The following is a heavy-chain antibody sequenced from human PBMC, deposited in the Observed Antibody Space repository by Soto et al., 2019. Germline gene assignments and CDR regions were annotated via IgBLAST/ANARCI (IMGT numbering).Heavy chain of an antibody. Sequence: QVQLVQSGAEVQNPGSSVKVSCQTSGGTFNSYLIDWVRQAPGQGLEWMGGIIPAFGTAKYAQKFQGRVTITADKSTTRAYMELRTLTSDDTAVYYCARGLDQPPVGLYFDTWGQGTLVTVSS. CDR1: GGTFNSYL. CDR3: ARGLDQPPVGLYFDT. CDR2: IIPAFGTA. D-gene: IGHD2-2*01. V-gene: IGHV1-69*06. J-gene: IGHJ4*02.